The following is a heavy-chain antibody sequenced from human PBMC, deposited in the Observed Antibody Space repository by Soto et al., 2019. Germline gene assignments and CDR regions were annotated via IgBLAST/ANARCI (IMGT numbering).Heavy chain of an antibody. CDR3: ARAVGPFDY. D-gene: IGHD1-26*01. Sequence: QVHLVESGGGVVQPGRALRLSCAASGFDFSTYGMHWFRQAPGKGPEWVAVIWYDGSNKYYADSVRGRFIISRDNSKSTLFLQLNSLRTEDTVVYYCARAVGPFDYWGKGSLVTVSS. V-gene: IGHV3-33*01. CDR2: IWYDGSNK. J-gene: IGHJ4*02. CDR1: GFDFSTYG.